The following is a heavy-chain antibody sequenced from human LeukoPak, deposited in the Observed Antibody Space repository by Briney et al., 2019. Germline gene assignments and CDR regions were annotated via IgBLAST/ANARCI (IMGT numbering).Heavy chain of an antibody. J-gene: IGHJ4*02. CDR2: IIPIFGTA. CDR1: GGTFSSYA. CDR3: ARSIFLVGAPTFDC. Sequence: ASVKVSCKASGGTFSSYAISWVRQAPGQGLEWMGGIIPIFGTANYAQKFRGRVTITTDKSKTTPYMELSSLRSEDTAVYYCARSIFLVGAPTFDCWGQGTLVTVSS. D-gene: IGHD1-26*01. V-gene: IGHV1-69*05.